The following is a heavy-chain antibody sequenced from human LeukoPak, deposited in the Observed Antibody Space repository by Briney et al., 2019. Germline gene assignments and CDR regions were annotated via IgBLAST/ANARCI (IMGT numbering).Heavy chain of an antibody. V-gene: IGHV3-30*02. J-gene: IGHJ4*02. CDR2: IREDETNE. D-gene: IGHD6-19*01. CDR3: AKDIFSSPYSSGWSPLDY. CDR1: RFIFSTYG. Sequence: GGSLRLSCAASRFIFSTYGMHWVRQAPGKGLQWVAFIREDETNEEYADSVKGRFTISRDNSKNKLYLQMTSLRPDDTAVYYCAKDIFSSPYSSGWSPLDYWGQGTLVTVSS.